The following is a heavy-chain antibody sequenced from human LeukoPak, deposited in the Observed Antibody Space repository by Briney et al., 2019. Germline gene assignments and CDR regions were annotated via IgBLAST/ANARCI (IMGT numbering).Heavy chain of an antibody. J-gene: IGHJ4*02. D-gene: IGHD6-13*01. Sequence: PGGSLRLSCAASGFTVSSNYMSWVRQAPGKGLEWVSVIYSGGSTYYADSVKGRFTISRDNSKNTLYLQMNSLRAEDTAVYYCARHRTGIALLGYWGQGTLVTVSS. V-gene: IGHV3-66*04. CDR3: ARHRTGIALLGY. CDR1: GFTVSSNY. CDR2: IYSGGST.